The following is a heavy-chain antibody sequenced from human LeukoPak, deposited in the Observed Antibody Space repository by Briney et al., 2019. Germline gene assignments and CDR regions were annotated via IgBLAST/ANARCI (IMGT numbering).Heavy chain of an antibody. V-gene: IGHV4-38-2*02. CDR1: GYSISSGYY. CDR2: IYHSGST. CDR3: ARGGQGVRGVIRGYYMDV. Sequence: MSSETLSLTCTVSGYSISSGYYWGWIRQPPGKGLEWIGSIYHSGSTYYNPSLKSRVAISVDTSKNQFSLKLSSVTAADTAVYYCARGGQGVRGVIRGYYMDVWGKGTTVTVSS. J-gene: IGHJ6*03. D-gene: IGHD3-10*01.